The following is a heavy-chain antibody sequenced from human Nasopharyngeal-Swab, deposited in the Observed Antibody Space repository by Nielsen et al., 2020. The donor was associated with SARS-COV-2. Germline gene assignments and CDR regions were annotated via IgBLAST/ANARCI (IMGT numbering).Heavy chain of an antibody. CDR3: ARAWELLGWFDP. Sequence: GESLKISCAASGFTFSSYSMNWVRQAPGKGLEWVSSISSSSSYIYYADSVKGRFTISRDNAKNSLYLQMNSLRAEDTAVYYCARAWELLGWFDPWGQGTLVTVPS. D-gene: IGHD1-26*01. J-gene: IGHJ5*02. V-gene: IGHV3-21*01. CDR2: ISSSSSYI. CDR1: GFTFSSYS.